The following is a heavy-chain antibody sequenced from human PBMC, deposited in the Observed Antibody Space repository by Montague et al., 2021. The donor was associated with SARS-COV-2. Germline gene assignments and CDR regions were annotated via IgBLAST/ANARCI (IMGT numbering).Heavy chain of an antibody. CDR1: GFSVSTSGLC. CDR3: ARIPEYSSGGGPDWYFDL. J-gene: IGHJ2*01. V-gene: IGHV2-70*01. D-gene: IGHD6-19*01. Sequence: VKPTQTPTLTCTFSGFSVSTSGLCVSWIRQPPGKALEWLALIDWDDDTYYSTSLKTRLAISKDTSKNQVVLTMTDMDLVDTGTYYCARIPEYSSGGGPDWYFDLWGRGTLVTVSS. CDR2: IDWDDDT.